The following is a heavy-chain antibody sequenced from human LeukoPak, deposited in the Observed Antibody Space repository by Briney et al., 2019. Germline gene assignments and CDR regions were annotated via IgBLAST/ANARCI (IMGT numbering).Heavy chain of an antibody. CDR1: GGSFSGYY. D-gene: IGHD2-2*02. J-gene: IGHJ4*02. CDR2: INHSGST. CDR3: ARHGRYPFFDY. V-gene: IGHV4-34*01. Sequence: KPSETLSLTCAVYGGSFSGYYWSWIRQPPGKGLEWIGEINHSGSTNYNPSLKSRVTISVDTSKNQFSLKLSSVTAADTAVYYCARHGRYPFFDYWGQGTLVTVSS.